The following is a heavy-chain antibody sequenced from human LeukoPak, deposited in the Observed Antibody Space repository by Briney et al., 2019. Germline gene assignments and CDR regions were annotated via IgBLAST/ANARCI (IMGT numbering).Heavy chain of an antibody. CDR1: GYSISSGYY. D-gene: IGHD3-10*01. V-gene: IGHV4-61*02. CDR3: ARDRITMVRGVTKDAFDI. Sequence: SETLSLTCTVSGYSISSGYYWSWIRQPAGKGLEWIGRICTSGSTNYNPSLKSRVTISVDTSKNQFSLKLSSVTAADTAVYYCARDRITMVRGVTKDAFDIWGQGTMVTVSS. J-gene: IGHJ3*02. CDR2: ICTSGST.